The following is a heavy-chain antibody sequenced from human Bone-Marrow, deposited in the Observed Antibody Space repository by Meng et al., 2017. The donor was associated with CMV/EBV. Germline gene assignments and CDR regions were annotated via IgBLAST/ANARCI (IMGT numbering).Heavy chain of an antibody. CDR1: EGTPRGYT. CDR3: ARDAPGAFSFQDY. Sequence: SVKVSCKVSEGTPRGYTITWVRQAPGQGLEWIGRIIPVLRLTDYAQKFQGRVKLTADTSTRTAYMELRSLRPEDTAVYFCARDAPGAFSFQDYWGQGKLVTVSS. CDR2: IIPVLRLT. V-gene: IGHV1-69*04. D-gene: IGHD3-16*01. J-gene: IGHJ4*02.